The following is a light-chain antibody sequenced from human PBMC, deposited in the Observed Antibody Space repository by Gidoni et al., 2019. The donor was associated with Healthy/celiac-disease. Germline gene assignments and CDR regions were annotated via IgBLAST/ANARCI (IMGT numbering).Light chain of an antibody. V-gene: IGKV3-11*01. Sequence: IVLTKSPATLSLSPGERATLSCRASQSVSSYLAWYQQKPGQAPRLLIYDASNRATGIPARFSGRGCGTDLTLTISSLEPEDFAVYYCQQRSNWPPLTFGGGTKVEIK. CDR2: DAS. J-gene: IGKJ4*01. CDR3: QQRSNWPPLT. CDR1: QSVSSY.